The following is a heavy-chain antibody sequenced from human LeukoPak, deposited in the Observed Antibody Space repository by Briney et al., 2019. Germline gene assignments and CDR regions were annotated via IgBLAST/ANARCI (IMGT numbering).Heavy chain of an antibody. D-gene: IGHD2-15*01. CDR2: MNPNSGNT. J-gene: IGHJ4*02. CDR3: ARGGSRVVAAYFDY. V-gene: IGHV1-8*02. Sequence: GASVKVSCKASGYTFTGYYMHWVRQAPGQGLEWMGWMNPNSGNTGYAQKFQGRVTMTRNTSISTAYMELSSLRSEDTAVYYCARGGSRVVAAYFDYWGQGTLVTVSS. CDR1: GYTFTGYY.